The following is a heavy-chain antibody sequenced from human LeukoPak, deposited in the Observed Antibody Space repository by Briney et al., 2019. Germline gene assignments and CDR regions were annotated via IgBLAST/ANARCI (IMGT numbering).Heavy chain of an antibody. J-gene: IGHJ4*02. V-gene: IGHV3-11*06. CDR2: IYSSTNYT. CDR1: GFTFSDYF. CDR3: ARDFHHYFDY. Sequence: GGSLRLSCAASGFTFSDYFMNWIRQAPGKGLEWLSYIYSSTNYTNYADSVKGRFTISRDNSKNTVYLEMNSLRAEDKGVYYCARDFHHYFDYWGQGTLVTVSS.